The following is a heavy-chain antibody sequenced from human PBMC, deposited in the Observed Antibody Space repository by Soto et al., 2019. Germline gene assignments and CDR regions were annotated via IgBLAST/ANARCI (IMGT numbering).Heavy chain of an antibody. J-gene: IGHJ3*02. CDR3: VRDSGWSFDI. CDR2: ISSSKTYI. V-gene: IGHV3-48*02. Sequence: EVQLVESGGGLVQPGQSLRVSCAASGFSFSSYSMNWVRQAPGKGLEWISYISSSKTYIWYADSVKGRFTISRDNAKNSLSLQMNRLRDEDTAVYYCVRDSGWSFDICGLGTMVTVSS. CDR1: GFSFSSYS. D-gene: IGHD6-19*01.